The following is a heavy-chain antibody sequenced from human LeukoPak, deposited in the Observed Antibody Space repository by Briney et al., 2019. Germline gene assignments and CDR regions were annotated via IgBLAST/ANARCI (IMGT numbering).Heavy chain of an antibody. D-gene: IGHD7-27*01. CDR2: INPNSGGT. Sequence: GASVKVSCKASGYTFTGYYMHWVRQAPGQGLEWMGWINPNSGGTNYARKFQGRVTMTRDTSISTAYMELSRLRSDDTAVYYCAKLMGELGVDYWGQGTLVTVSS. J-gene: IGHJ4*02. V-gene: IGHV1-2*02. CDR1: GYTFTGYY. CDR3: AKLMGELGVDY.